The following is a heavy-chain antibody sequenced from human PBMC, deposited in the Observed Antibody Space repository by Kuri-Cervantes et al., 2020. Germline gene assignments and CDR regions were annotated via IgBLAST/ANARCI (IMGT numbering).Heavy chain of an antibody. D-gene: IGHD3-22*01. Sequence: GESLKISCAASGFTFSSYAMHWVHQAPGKGLEWVAVISYDGSNKYYADSVKGRFTISRDNSKNTLYLQMNSLRAEDTAVYYCAKGAQYYDSSDDAFDIWGQGTMVTVSS. CDR3: AKGAQYYDSSDDAFDI. J-gene: IGHJ3*02. V-gene: IGHV3-30*04. CDR2: ISYDGSNK. CDR1: GFTFSSYA.